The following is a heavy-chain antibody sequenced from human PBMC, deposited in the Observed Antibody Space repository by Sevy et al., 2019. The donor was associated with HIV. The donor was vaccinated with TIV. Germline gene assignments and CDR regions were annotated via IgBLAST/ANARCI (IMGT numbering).Heavy chain of an antibody. J-gene: IGHJ4*02. CDR3: AHETFGRFES. V-gene: IGHV3-7*01. CDR1: GFSFSANW. D-gene: IGHD3-16*01. CDR2: IKGDGSDK. Sequence: GGSLRLSCAASGFSFSANWMNWVRQAPGKGLEWVANIKGDGSDKHYVDSVEGRFTISRDNAKNVLYLQMNRLRVEDTAVYYCAHETFGRFESWGQGTLVTVSS.